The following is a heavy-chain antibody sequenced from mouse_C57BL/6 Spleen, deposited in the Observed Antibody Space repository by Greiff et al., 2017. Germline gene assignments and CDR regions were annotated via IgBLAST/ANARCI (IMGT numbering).Heavy chain of an antibody. J-gene: IGHJ1*03. CDR1: GYTFTSYW. V-gene: IGHV1-61*01. D-gene: IGHD2-3*01. CDR3: ARGILYDYWYFDV. CDR2: IYPSDSET. Sequence: QVQLQQPGAELVRPGSSVKLSCKASGYTFTSYWMDWVKQRPGQGLEWIGNIYPSDSETHYNQKFKDKATLTVDKSSSTAYMQLSSLTSEDSAVYYCARGILYDYWYFDVWGTGTTVTVSS.